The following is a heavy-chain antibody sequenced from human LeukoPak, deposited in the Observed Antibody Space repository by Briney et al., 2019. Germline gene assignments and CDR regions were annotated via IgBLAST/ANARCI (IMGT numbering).Heavy chain of an antibody. CDR2: LRSKAYGGTA. CDR1: GFTFGDHS. J-gene: IGHJ4*02. Sequence: GGSLRLSCTASGFTFGDHSVSWFRQAPGKGLEWVGLLRSKAYGGTAEYAASVKGRFTISRDDSKSVAYLQMDSLKTEDTAVYYCTREIRYFDWFQADYWGQGTLVTVSS. V-gene: IGHV3-49*03. D-gene: IGHD3-9*01. CDR3: TREIRYFDWFQADY.